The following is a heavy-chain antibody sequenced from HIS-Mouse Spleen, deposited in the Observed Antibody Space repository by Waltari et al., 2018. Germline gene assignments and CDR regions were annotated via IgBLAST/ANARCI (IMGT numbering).Heavy chain of an antibody. CDR2: IYYSGST. V-gene: IGHV4-39*07. D-gene: IGHD3-3*01. Sequence: QLQLQESGPGLVKPSETLSLTCTVSGGSISSSSYYWGWIRQPPGKGLEWIGSIYYSGSTYYTPAVKSRVTISVDTSKNQFSLKLSAVTAADTAVYYCARDREITIFGVVTYYFDYWGQGTLVTVSS. J-gene: IGHJ4*02. CDR1: GGSISSSSYY. CDR3: ARDREITIFGVVTYYFDY.